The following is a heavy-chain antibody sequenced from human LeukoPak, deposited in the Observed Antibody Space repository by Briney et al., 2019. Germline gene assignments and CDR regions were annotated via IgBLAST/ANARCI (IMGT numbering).Heavy chain of an antibody. CDR2: ISGSGGST. J-gene: IGHJ4*02. D-gene: IGHD3-10*01. CDR1: GFTFSSYA. V-gene: IGHV3-23*01. Sequence: GGSLRLSCAASGFTFSSYAMSWVRQPPGKGLEWVSAISGSGGSTYYADSVKGRFTISRDNSKNTLYLQMNSLRAEDTAVYYCAKGGRSGSLMFDYWGQGTLVTVSS. CDR3: AKGGRSGSLMFDY.